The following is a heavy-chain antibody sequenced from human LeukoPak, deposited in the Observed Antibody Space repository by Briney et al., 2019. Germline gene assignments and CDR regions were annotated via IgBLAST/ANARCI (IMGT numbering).Heavy chain of an antibody. J-gene: IGHJ3*02. CDR2: INHSGST. Sequence: TSETLSLTCAVYGGSFSGYYWSWIRQPPGKGLEWIGEINHSGSTNYNPSLKSRVTISVDTSKNQFSLKLSSVTAADTAVYYCARHAIFGAVVIIPNAFDIWGLGTKVTVSS. D-gene: IGHD3-3*01. CDR1: GGSFSGYY. CDR3: ARHAIFGAVVIIPNAFDI. V-gene: IGHV4-34*01.